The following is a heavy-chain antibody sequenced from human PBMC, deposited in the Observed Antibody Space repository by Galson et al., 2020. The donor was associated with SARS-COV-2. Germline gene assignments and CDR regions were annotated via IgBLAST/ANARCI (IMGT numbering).Heavy chain of an antibody. CDR3: AKTYSGSYWGWFDP. V-gene: IGHV3-30*18. CDR1: GFTFSSYG. CDR2: ISYDGSNK. Sequence: TGGSLRLSCAASGFTFSSYGMHWVRQAPGKGLEWVAVISYDGSNKYYADSVKGRFTISRDNSKNTLYLQMNSLRAEDTAVYYCAKTYSGSYWGWFDPWGQGTRVTVSS. J-gene: IGHJ5*02. D-gene: IGHD1-26*01.